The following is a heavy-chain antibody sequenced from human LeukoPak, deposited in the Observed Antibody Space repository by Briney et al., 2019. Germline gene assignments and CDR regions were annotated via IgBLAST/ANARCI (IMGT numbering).Heavy chain of an antibody. V-gene: IGHV3-53*01. CDR2: IYSGGST. CDR1: GFTVSSNY. CDR3: AKDRGGYYYDSSGYIDY. Sequence: PGGSLRLSCAASGFTVSSNYMSWVRQAPGKGLEWVSVIYSGGSTYYADSVKGRFTISRDNSKNTLYLQMNSLRAEDTAVYFCAKDRGGYYYDSSGYIDYWGQGTLVTVSS. J-gene: IGHJ4*02. D-gene: IGHD3-22*01.